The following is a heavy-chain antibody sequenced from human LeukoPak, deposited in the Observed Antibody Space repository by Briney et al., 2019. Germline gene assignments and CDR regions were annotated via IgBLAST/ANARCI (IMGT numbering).Heavy chain of an antibody. Sequence: SHTMSLTCTVSVRSLSRHYWIWIRQPPVKGLEWMGDISNSGSTSYNPSLKRRVTISIETSKNQFCLKLSSVRAADTAVYYCGRDALVGYFSYYYMDVWSKGTTVTVSS. J-gene: IGHJ6*03. D-gene: IGHD2-15*01. CDR1: VRSLSRHY. V-gene: IGHV4-59*11. CDR3: GRDALVGYFSYYYMDV. CDR2: ISNSGST.